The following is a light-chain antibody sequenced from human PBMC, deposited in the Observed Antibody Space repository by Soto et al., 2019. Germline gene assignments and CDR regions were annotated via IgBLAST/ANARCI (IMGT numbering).Light chain of an antibody. CDR1: SSNIGSNT. CDR3: AAWDGSLDGHVV. Sequence: QAVVTQPPSAAGTPEQRVTLSCSGSSSNIGSNTVSWFQQLPARAPKLLLYNNIHRPSGVPDRFCGSKSGTSASLAIRGLRSEGGAYDYCAAWDGSLDGHVVFGGGTQLTVL. CDR2: NNI. V-gene: IGLV1-44*01. J-gene: IGLJ7*01.